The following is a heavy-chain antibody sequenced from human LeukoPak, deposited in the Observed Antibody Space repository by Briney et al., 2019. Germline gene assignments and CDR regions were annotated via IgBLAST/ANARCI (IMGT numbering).Heavy chain of an antibody. CDR1: GFTFSRHW. V-gene: IGHV3-7*01. CDR2: IKQDGSEK. Sequence: GGSLRLSCAASGFTFSRHWMSWVRQALGKGLEWVAKIKQDGSEKYYVDSVKGRFTISRDNAKNSLYLQMNSLRPEDTAVYYCARAPAAARPYYFDYWGQGTLVTVSS. CDR3: ARAPAAARPYYFDY. J-gene: IGHJ4*02. D-gene: IGHD6-6*01.